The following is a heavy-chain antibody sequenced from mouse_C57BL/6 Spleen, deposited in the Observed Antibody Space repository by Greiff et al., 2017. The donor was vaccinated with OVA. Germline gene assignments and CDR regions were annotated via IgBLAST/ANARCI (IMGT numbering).Heavy chain of an antibody. CDR1: GYTFTDYE. Sequence: QVQLKQSGAELVRPGASVTLSCKASGYTFTDYEMHWVKQTPVHGLEWIGAIDPETGGTAYNQKFKGKAILTADKSSSTAYMELRSLTSEDSAVYYCTRSGGNSPYYFDYWGQGTTLTVSS. CDR3: TRSGGNSPYYFDY. D-gene: IGHD2-1*01. CDR2: IDPETGGT. J-gene: IGHJ2*01. V-gene: IGHV1-15*01.